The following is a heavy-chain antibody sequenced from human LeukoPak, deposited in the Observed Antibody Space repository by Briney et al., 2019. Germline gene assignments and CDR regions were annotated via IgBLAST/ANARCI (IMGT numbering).Heavy chain of an antibody. CDR2: INPSGGST. CDR1: GYTFTSYY. D-gene: IGHD5-18*01. Sequence: KPGESLKISCKTSGYTFTSYYMHWVRQAPGQGLEWMGIINPSGGSTSYAQKFQGRVTMTRDTSTSTVYMELSSLRSEDTAVYYCARTNRYSYGTFDYWGQGTLVTVSS. J-gene: IGHJ4*02. CDR3: ARTNRYSYGTFDY. V-gene: IGHV1-46*01.